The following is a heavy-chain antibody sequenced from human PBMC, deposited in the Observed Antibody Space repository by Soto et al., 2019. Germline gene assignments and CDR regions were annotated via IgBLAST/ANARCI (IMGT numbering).Heavy chain of an antibody. CDR3: AKLKRVLRFLEWFQDAFDI. CDR2: ISGSGGST. J-gene: IGHJ3*02. Sequence: GGSNRVSSAAAEFTFRSYARSWVSQAPGKGLEWVSAISGSGGSTYYADSVKGRFTISRDNSKNTLYLQMNSLRAEDTAVYYCAKLKRVLRFLEWFQDAFDIWGQGTMVTVSS. V-gene: IGHV3-23*01. CDR1: EFTFRSYA. D-gene: IGHD3-3*01.